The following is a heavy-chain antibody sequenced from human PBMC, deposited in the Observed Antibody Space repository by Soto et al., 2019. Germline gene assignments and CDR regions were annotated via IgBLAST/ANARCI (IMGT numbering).Heavy chain of an antibody. D-gene: IGHD3-16*01. CDR3: ARVGELDWNYFDY. J-gene: IGHJ4*02. Sequence: GGSLRLSCAASGFTFSSYSMNWVRQAPGKGLEWVSYISSSSTIYYADSVKGRFTISRDNAKNSLYLQMNSLRAEDTAVYYCARVGELDWNYFDYWGQGTLVTVSS. CDR2: ISSSSTI. V-gene: IGHV3-48*01. CDR1: GFTFSSYS.